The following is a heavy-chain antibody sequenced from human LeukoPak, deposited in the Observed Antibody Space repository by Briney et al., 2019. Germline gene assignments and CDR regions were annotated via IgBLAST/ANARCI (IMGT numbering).Heavy chain of an antibody. V-gene: IGHV4-34*01. CDR2: INHSGST. CDR1: GGSFSGYY. D-gene: IGHD5-18*01. J-gene: IGHJ4*02. Sequence: SETLSLTCAVYGGSFSGYYWSWIRQPPGKGLEWIGEINHSGSTYYNPSLKSRVTISVDTSKNQFSLKLSSVTAADTAMYYCARAYGPGYSYGYFEYWGQGIQVTVSS. CDR3: ARAYGPGYSYGYFEY.